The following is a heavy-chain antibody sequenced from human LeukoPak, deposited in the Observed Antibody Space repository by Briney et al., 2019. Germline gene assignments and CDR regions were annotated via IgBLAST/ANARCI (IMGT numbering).Heavy chain of an antibody. CDR2: IYTSGST. V-gene: IGHV4-61*02. CDR3: ARDRTQNYDFWSGYYLNWFDP. J-gene: IGHJ5*02. Sequence: SETLSLTCSVSGDPISSGSYYWSWIRQPAGKGLEWIWRIYTSGSTNYTPSLKSRVTISVDTSKNQFSLKLSSVTAADTAVYYCARDRTQNYDFWSGYYLNWFDPWGQGTLVTVSS. D-gene: IGHD3-3*01. CDR1: GDPISSGSYY.